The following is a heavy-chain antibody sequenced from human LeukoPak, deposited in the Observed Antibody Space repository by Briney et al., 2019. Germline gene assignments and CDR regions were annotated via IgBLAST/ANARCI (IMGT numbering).Heavy chain of an antibody. J-gene: IGHJ6*03. CDR1: GFTFSFYS. V-gene: IGHV3-21*01. Sequence: PGGSLRLSCAASGFTFSFYSMNWVRQAPGKGLQWVSSISSSSDYIYYADSVKGRFTISRDNAKNSLYLQMNSLKADDTAVYYCARERYYYYYMDVWGKGTTVTISS. CDR3: ARERYYYYYMDV. CDR2: ISSSSDYI.